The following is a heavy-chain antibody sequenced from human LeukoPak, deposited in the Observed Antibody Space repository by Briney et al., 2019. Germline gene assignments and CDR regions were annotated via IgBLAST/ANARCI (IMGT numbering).Heavy chain of an antibody. D-gene: IGHD3-22*01. CDR1: VRSLSHSDYY. J-gene: IGHJ6*03. V-gene: IGHV4-39*02. CDR3: ARLPHFYLSDTAGYYPCYYMDV. CDR2: INYSGTT. Sequence: SETLSLTCNVWVRSLSHSDYYCPWIRQPPGKGLEWIGRINYSGTTYSNPSLKSRVTISVDPSRNHFSLKLSSVTASDAAVYYCARLPHFYLSDTAGYYPCYYMDVWGKGTTVTVSS.